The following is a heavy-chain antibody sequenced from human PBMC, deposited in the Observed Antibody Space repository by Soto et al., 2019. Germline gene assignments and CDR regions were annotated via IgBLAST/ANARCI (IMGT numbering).Heavy chain of an antibody. Sequence: QIQLVESGGDVVQPGRSLRLSCAASGFNFGFFGMHWVRQAPGKGLEWVAFISGDGINTHYADSVRGRFTLSRDYSKKTMYLQMDTLREDDTALYYCARGNLSFEFDSWGQGTLVTVSS. D-gene: IGHD3-10*01. V-gene: IGHV3-30*03. CDR3: ARGNLSFEFDS. J-gene: IGHJ4*02. CDR2: ISGDGINT. CDR1: GFNFGFFG.